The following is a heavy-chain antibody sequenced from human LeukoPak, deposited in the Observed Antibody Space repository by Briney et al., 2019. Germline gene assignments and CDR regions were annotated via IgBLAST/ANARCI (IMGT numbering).Heavy chain of an antibody. CDR3: AKDIVVVVAATAPYYYYGMDL. D-gene: IGHD2-15*01. CDR1: GYTFTSYG. Sequence: ASVKVSCKASGYTFTSYGISWVRQAPGQGLEWMGWISAYNGNTNYAQKLQGRVTMTTDTSTSTAYMGLRSLRSDDTAVYYCAKDIVVVVAATAPYYYYGMDLWGQGTTVTVSS. J-gene: IGHJ6*02. CDR2: ISAYNGNT. V-gene: IGHV1-18*01.